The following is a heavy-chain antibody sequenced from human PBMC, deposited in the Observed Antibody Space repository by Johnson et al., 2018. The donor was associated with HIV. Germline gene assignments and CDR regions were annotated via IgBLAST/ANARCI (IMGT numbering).Heavy chain of an antibody. D-gene: IGHD3-10*01. CDR2: ISYDGSTE. CDR1: GFTFSSYG. J-gene: IGHJ3*02. V-gene: IGHV3-30*19. CDR3: AIPPPFMGNYGSGSWWAFDI. Sequence: QVQLVESGGGVVQPGRSLRLSCAASGFTFSSYGMQWVRQAPGKGLEWVAVISYDGSTEYYADSVKGRFTISRDNSKNTLYLQMNSLRAEDTAVYYCAIPPPFMGNYGSGSWWAFDIWGQGTMVTVSS.